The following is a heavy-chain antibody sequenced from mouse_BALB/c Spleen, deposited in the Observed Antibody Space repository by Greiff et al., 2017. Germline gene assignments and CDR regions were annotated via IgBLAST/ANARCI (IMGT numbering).Heavy chain of an antibody. V-gene: IGHV1-82*01. J-gene: IGHJ2*01. CDR3: ASGSWDRFAY. D-gene: IGHD3-3*01. CDR1: GYAFSSSW. CDR2: IYPGDGDT. Sequence: VQLQESGPELVKPGASVKISCKASGYAFSSSWMNWVKQRPGQGLEWIGRIYPGDGDTNYNGKFKGKATLTADKSSSTAYMQLSSLTSVDSAVYFCASGSWDRFAYWGQGTTLTVSS.